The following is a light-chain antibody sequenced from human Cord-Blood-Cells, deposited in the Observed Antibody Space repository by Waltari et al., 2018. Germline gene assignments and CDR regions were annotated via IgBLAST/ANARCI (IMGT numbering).Light chain of an antibody. CDR2: DAS. V-gene: IGKV1-5*01. J-gene: IGKJ1*01. CDR1: QSISSW. Sequence: DIQMTQSPSTPSASVGDRVTITCRASQSISSWLAWDQQKPGKAPKLLIYDASSLESGVPSRFSGSGSGTEFTLTISSLQPDDFATYYCQQYNSYSCTFGQGTKVEIK. CDR3: QQYNSYSCT.